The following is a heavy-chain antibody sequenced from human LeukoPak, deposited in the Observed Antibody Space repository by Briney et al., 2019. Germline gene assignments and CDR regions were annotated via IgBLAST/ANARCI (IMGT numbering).Heavy chain of an antibody. CDR2: LSGSGGST. D-gene: IGHD1-26*01. CDR3: AKDKGGARIYFDY. CDR1: GFTFSSYA. Sequence: GGSLRLSCAASGFTFSSYAMNWVRQAPGTGLEWVSALSGSGGSTYYADSVKGRFTISRDISKNTLYLQMNSLRAEDTAVYYCAKDKGGARIYFDYWGQGTLVTVSS. J-gene: IGHJ4*02. V-gene: IGHV3-23*01.